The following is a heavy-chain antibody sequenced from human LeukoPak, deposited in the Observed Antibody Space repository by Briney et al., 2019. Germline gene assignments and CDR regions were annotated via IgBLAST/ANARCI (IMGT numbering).Heavy chain of an antibody. V-gene: IGHV1-69*04. CDR1: GGTFSSYA. Sequence: SVKVSCKASGGTFSSYAISWVRQARGQGLEWMGRIIPILGIANYAQKFQGRVTITADKSTSTAYMELSSLRSEDTAVYYCARVPLAAAGFDYWGQGTLVTVSS. D-gene: IGHD6-13*01. J-gene: IGHJ4*02. CDR3: ARVPLAAAGFDY. CDR2: IIPILGIA.